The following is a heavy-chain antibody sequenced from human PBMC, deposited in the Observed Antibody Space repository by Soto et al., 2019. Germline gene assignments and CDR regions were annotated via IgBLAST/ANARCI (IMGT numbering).Heavy chain of an antibody. Sequence: PVKVSCKAAGGSFSSYAISWVRQAPGQGLEWMGGIIPIFGTANYAQKFQGRVTITADESTSTAYMELSSLRSEDTAVYYCAEIELLGYWGQRTLVTVSS. CDR3: AEIELLGY. CDR1: GGSFSSYA. D-gene: IGHD1-7*01. J-gene: IGHJ4*02. V-gene: IGHV1-69*13. CDR2: IIPIFGTA.